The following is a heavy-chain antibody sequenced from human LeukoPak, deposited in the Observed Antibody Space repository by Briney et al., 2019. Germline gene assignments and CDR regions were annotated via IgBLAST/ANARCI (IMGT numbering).Heavy chain of an antibody. D-gene: IGHD2-15*01. Sequence: PSETLSLTCTVSGGSISSYYWSWIRQPPGKGLEWIGYIHYSGSTNYNTSLKSRVTISVDTSKNQFALKLSSVTAADTAVYYCARGMVVVAATPTDFDYWGQGTLVTVSS. V-gene: IGHV4-59*01. J-gene: IGHJ4*02. CDR2: IHYSGST. CDR3: ARGMVVVAATPTDFDY. CDR1: GGSISSYY.